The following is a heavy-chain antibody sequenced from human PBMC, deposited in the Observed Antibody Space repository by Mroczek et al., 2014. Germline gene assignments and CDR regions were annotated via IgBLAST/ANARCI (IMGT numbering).Heavy chain of an antibody. Sequence: QVQLQHGRRTVEAFGRPCPSPALSMWVLQWLLLELDPPAPGKGLEWIGEINHSGKHQLQPSLKSRVTISVDTSKNQFSLKLSSVTAADTAVYYCARGRHCSSTSCYRFRYYFDYWGQGTLVTVSS. D-gene: IGHD2-2*01. V-gene: IGHV4-34*01. CDR2: INHSGKH. CDR3: ARGRHCSSTSCYRFRYYFDY. J-gene: IGHJ4*02. CDR1: WVLQWLL.